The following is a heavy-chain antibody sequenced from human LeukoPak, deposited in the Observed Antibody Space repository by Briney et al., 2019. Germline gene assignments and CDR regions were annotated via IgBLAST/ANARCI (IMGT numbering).Heavy chain of an antibody. J-gene: IGHJ5*02. V-gene: IGHV1-2*02. Sequence: ASVKVSCKASGYTFTGYYMHWVRQAPGQGLEWMGWINPNSGGTNYAQKFQGRVTMTRDTSTSTVYMELSSLRSEDTAVYYCARAGIAAAGTGFDPWGQGTLVTVSS. CDR1: GYTFTGYY. D-gene: IGHD6-13*01. CDR2: INPNSGGT. CDR3: ARAGIAAAGTGFDP.